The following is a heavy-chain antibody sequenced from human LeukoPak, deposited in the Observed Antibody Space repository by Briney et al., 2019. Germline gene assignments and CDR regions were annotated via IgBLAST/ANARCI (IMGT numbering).Heavy chain of an antibody. CDR1: GYTFTTFW. CDR3: ARQRYNYGSIDY. V-gene: IGHV5-51*01. CDR2: IYPGDSDT. Sequence: GESLKISCKVSGYTFTTFWIGWVRQMPGKGLEWMGIIYPGDSDTRYSPSFQGQVTISADKSISTAYLQWSSLKASDTAVYYCARQRYNYGSIDYWGQGTLVTVSS. J-gene: IGHJ4*02. D-gene: IGHD5-18*01.